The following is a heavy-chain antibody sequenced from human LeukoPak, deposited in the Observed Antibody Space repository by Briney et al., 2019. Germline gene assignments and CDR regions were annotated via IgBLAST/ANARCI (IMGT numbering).Heavy chain of an antibody. J-gene: IGHJ6*02. CDR1: RYTFTGYY. Sequence: ASVKVSCKASRYTFTGYYMHWVRQAPGQGLEWMGWINPNSGGTNYAQKFQGRVTMTRDTSISTAYMELSRLRSDDTAVYYCAKNLRRPGRGYYYGMDVWGQGTTVTVSS. D-gene: IGHD1-1*01. CDR2: INPNSGGT. V-gene: IGHV1-2*02. CDR3: AKNLRRPGRGYYYGMDV.